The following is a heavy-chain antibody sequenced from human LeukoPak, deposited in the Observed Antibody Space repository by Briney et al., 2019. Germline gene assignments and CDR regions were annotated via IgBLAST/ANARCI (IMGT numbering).Heavy chain of an antibody. D-gene: IGHD1-26*01. J-gene: IGHJ4*02. CDR2: IYYSGST. CDR3: ARDGSGSYFDY. CDR1: GGSISSYY. V-gene: IGHV4-59*01. Sequence: SETLSLTCTVSGGSISSYYWSWIRQPPRKGLEWIGYIYYSGSTNYNPSLKSRVTISVDTSKNQFSLKLSSVTAADTAVYYCARDGSGSYFDYWGQGTLVTVSS.